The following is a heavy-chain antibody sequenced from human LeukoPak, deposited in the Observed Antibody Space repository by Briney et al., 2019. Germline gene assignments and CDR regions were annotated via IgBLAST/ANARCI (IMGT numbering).Heavy chain of an antibody. J-gene: IGHJ4*02. CDR2: IYPGDSDT. CDR1: GYSFTNYW. V-gene: IGHV5-51*01. Sequence: GESLKISCQGSGYSFTNYWIGWVRQMSGKGLEWMGIIYPGDSDTRYSPSFQGQVTISADKSISTAYLQWSSLKASDTAMYYCARRPRRGIAARGHFDYWGQGTLVTVSS. CDR3: ARRPRRGIAARGHFDY. D-gene: IGHD6-13*01.